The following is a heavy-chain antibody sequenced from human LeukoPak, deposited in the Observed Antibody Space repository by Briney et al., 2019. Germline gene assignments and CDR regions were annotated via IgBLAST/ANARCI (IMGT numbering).Heavy chain of an antibody. J-gene: IGHJ3*02. V-gene: IGHV1-46*01. CDR2: INPSGGST. CDR1: GYTFTSYY. CDR3: AADLGGYCSSTSCRNNDAFDI. D-gene: IGHD2-2*01. Sequence: ASVKVSCKASGYTFTSYYMHWVRQAPGQGLEWMGIINPSGGSTNYAQKFQGRITMTRDMSTSTAYMELSSLRSEDTAVYYCAADLGGYCSSTSCRNNDAFDIWGQGTMVTVSS.